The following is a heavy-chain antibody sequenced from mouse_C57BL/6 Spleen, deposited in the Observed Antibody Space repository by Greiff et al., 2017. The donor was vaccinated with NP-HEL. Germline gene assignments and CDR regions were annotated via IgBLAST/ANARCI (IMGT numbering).Heavy chain of an antibody. CDR2: IDPSDSYT. J-gene: IGHJ4*01. Sequence: VQLQQSGAELVMPGASVKLSCKASGYTFTSYWMHWVKQRPGQGLEWIGEIDPSDSYTNYNQKFKCKSTLTVDKSSSTAYMQLSSLTSEDAAVYYCALYAPYYYAMDYWGQGTSVTVSS. CDR1: GYTFTSYW. D-gene: IGHD2-3*01. CDR3: ALYAPYYYAMDY. V-gene: IGHV1-69*01.